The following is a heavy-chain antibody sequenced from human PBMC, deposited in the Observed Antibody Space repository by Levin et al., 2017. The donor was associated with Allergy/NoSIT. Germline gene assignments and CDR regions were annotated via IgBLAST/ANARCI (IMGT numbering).Heavy chain of an antibody. CDR3: TRGDSSGLSDY. V-gene: IGHV3-11*05. D-gene: IGHD6-19*01. J-gene: IGHJ4*02. Sequence: GGSLRLSCAASGFTFSDSYMSWVRQAPGKGLEWLSYISTSSTFTNYADSVKGRFTISRDNAKNPLYLQMKSLRAEDTAVYYCTRGDSSGLSDYWGQGSLVTVSS. CDR2: ISTSSTFT. CDR1: GFTFSDSY.